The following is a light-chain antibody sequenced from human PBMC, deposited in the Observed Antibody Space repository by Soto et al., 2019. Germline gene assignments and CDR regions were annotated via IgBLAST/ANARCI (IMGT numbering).Light chain of an antibody. V-gene: IGKV3-15*01. CDR3: QEYDNWT. Sequence: DILMTQSPATLSVSPGERATLSCRASQGVGSNLAWYQHKPGQAPRLLIYGASTRATGVPARFSGSGSGTEFTLTISSLQSEDFAVYYCQEYDNWTFGQGTKVELK. CDR1: QGVGSN. CDR2: GAS. J-gene: IGKJ1*01.